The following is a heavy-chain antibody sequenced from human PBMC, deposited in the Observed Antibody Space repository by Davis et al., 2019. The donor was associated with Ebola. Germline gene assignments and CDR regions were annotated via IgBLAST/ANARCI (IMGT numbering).Heavy chain of an antibody. D-gene: IGHD2-2*01. Sequence: SVKVSCKASGYTFTGYYMHWVRQAPGQGLEWMGRIIPILGIANYAQKFQGRVTITADKSTSTAYMELSSLRSEDTAVYYCARESRYQLLYVDYWGQGTLVTVSS. CDR1: GYTFTGYY. J-gene: IGHJ4*02. CDR2: IIPILGIA. V-gene: IGHV1-69*04. CDR3: ARESRYQLLYVDY.